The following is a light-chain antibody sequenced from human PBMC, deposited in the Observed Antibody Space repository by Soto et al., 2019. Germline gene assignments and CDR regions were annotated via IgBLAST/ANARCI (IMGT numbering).Light chain of an antibody. CDR3: AAWDDSPGVV. CDR2: SDD. Sequence: QSVLTQPPSASATPGQRVTISCSGSSSNIGRYSVNWYQQLPGTAPKLLIYSDDQRPSGVPDRFSGSKSGTSASLAISGLQSDDEADYYCAAWDDSPGVVFGGGTKLTVL. CDR1: SSNIGRYS. V-gene: IGLV1-44*01. J-gene: IGLJ2*01.